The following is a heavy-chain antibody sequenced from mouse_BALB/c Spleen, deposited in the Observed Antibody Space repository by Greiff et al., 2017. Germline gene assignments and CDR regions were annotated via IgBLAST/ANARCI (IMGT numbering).Heavy chain of an antibody. CDR3: ARGGYYRYREGFDY. CDR1: GFTFSSYA. J-gene: IGHJ2*01. CDR2: ISSGGSYT. Sequence: EVNVVESGGGLVKPGGSLKLSCAASGFTFSSYAMSWVRQTPEKRLEWVATISSGGSYTYYPDSVKGRFTISRDNAKNTLYLQMSSLRSEDTAMYYCARGGYYRYREGFDYWGQGTTLTVSS. V-gene: IGHV5-9-3*01. D-gene: IGHD2-14*01.